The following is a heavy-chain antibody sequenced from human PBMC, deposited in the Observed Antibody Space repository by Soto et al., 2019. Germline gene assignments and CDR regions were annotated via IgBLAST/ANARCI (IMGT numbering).Heavy chain of an antibody. V-gene: IGHV1-24*01. Sequence: ASVKVSCKVPGYTLTELSIHWVRQAPGKGLEWMGGFDPEDGETIYAQKFQGRVTMTEDTSTDTAYMELSSLRSEDTAVYYCATVYGYCTNGVCYYNWFDPWGQGTLVTVPQ. CDR1: GYTLTELS. D-gene: IGHD2-8*01. J-gene: IGHJ5*02. CDR2: FDPEDGET. CDR3: ATVYGYCTNGVCYYNWFDP.